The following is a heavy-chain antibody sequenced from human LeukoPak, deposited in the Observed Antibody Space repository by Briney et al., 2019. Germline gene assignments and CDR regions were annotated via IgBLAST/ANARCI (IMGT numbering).Heavy chain of an antibody. J-gene: IGHJ4*02. CDR1: SGSIRSSSYY. CDR3: AIGGNFDY. D-gene: IGHD3-10*01. CDR2: IYYRGST. Sequence: PSETLSLTCTVSSGSIRSSSYYWGWIRQPPGKGLEWTGTIYYRGSTYYNPSLKSRVTISVDTSKNQFSLKLSSVTAADTAVYYCAIGGNFDYWGQGTLVTVSS. V-gene: IGHV4-39*01.